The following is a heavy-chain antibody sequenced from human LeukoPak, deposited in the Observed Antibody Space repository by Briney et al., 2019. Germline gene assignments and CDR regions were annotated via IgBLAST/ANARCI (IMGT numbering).Heavy chain of an antibody. CDR1: GFTFSSDA. CDR3: ARRRPGYYYDSSGSSAPDFDY. J-gene: IGHJ4*02. CDR2: ISGSGGST. D-gene: IGHD3-22*01. Sequence: RGSLRLSCAASGFTFSSDAVSWVRQAPGKGLEWVSAISGSGGSTYYADSVKGRFTISRDNSKNTLYLQMNSLRAEDTAVYYCARRRPGYYYDSSGSSAPDFDYWGQGTLVTVSS. V-gene: IGHV3-23*01.